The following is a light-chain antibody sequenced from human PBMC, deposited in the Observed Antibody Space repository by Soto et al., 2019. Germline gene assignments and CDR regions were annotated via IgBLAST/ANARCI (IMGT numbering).Light chain of an antibody. J-gene: IGKJ3*01. CDR3: QQRSNWPPFT. CDR1: QSVSSY. CDR2: DAS. V-gene: IGKV3-11*01. Sequence: EIVLTQSAATLSLSPGERATLSCRASQSVSSYLAWYQQRPGQAPRLLIYDASNRATGIPARFSGSGSGTDFTLSISSLEPEDFAVYDCQQRSNWPPFTFGPGTKVDIK.